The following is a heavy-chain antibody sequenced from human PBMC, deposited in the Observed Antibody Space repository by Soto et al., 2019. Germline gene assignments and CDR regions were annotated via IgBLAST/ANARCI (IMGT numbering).Heavy chain of an antibody. Sequence: SETLSLTCGVSGYSISSSNWWGWIRQPPGKGLEWIGYIYYSGTTYYNPSLKSRVTMSVDTSKNQFSLKLTSVTAVDTAVYYCARREIQGPIDYWGQGTLVPSPQ. CDR3: ARREIQGPIDY. CDR1: GYSISSSNW. J-gene: IGHJ4*02. CDR2: IYYSGTT. D-gene: IGHD1-26*01. V-gene: IGHV4-28*01.